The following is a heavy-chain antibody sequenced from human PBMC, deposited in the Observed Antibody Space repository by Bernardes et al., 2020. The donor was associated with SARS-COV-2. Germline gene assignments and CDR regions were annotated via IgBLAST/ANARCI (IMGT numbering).Heavy chain of an antibody. V-gene: IGHV3-74*01. CDR1: GFTFSDYF. Sequence: GGSLRLSCAASGFTFSDYFIHWARQVPGKGLLWVSRLSGDGSGINYADSVRGRFTISRDNARNTLYLQMNSLRPEDTAVYYCTRGSSSTCCDQWGQGTLVTVSS. D-gene: IGHD2-2*01. J-gene: IGHJ4*02. CDR2: LSGDGSGI. CDR3: TRGSSSTCCDQ.